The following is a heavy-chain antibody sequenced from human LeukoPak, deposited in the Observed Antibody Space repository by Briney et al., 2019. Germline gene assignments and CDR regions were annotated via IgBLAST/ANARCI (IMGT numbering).Heavy chain of an antibody. CDR1: GGSFSGYY. J-gene: IGHJ4*02. CDR3: ARGRYYFDY. CDR2: INHSGST. Sequence: SETLSLTCAVYGGSFSGYYWSWIRQPPGKGLEWIGEINHSGSTNYNPSLKSRVTISVDTSKNQFSLKLSSVTAADTAVYYCARGRYYFDYWGQGTLVTVSS. V-gene: IGHV4-34*01.